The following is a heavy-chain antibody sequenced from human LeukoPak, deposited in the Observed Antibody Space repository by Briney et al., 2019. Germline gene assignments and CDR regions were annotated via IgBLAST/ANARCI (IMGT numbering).Heavy chain of an antibody. D-gene: IGHD2-2*01. CDR3: ARVPRYCSSTSCWDYYGMDV. CDR1: GFTFSSYG. V-gene: IGHV3-33*08. J-gene: IGHJ6*02. Sequence: GRSLRLSCAASGFTFSSYGMHWVRQAPGKGLEWVAVIWYDGSNKYYADSVKGRFTISRDNSKNTLCLQMNSLRAEDTAVYYCARVPRYCSSTSCWDYYGMDVWGQGTTVTVSS. CDR2: IWYDGSNK.